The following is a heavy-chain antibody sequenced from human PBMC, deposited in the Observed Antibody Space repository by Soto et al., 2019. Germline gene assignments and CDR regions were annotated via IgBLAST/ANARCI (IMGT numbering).Heavy chain of an antibody. CDR3: AKDDNLLRYFDWEPPVDAFDI. D-gene: IGHD3-9*01. CDR1: GFTFSSYA. CDR2: ISGSGGST. V-gene: IGHV3-23*01. Sequence: GGSLRLSCAASGFTFSSYAMSWVRQAPGKGLEWVSAISGSGGSTYYADSVKGRFTISRDNSKNTLYLQMNSLRAEDTAVYYCAKDDNLLRYFDWEPPVDAFDIWGQGTMVTVSS. J-gene: IGHJ3*02.